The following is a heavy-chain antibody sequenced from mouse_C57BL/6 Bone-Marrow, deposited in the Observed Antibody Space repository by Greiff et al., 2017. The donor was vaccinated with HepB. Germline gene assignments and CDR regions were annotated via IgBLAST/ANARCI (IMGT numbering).Heavy chain of an antibody. CDR1: GYTFTSYD. V-gene: IGHV1-85*01. Sequence: QVQLQQSGPELVKPGASVKLSCKASGYTFTSYDINWVKQRPGQGLEWIGWIYPRDGSTEYNEKFKGKATLTVDTSSSTAYMELHSLTSEDSAVYFCARGISFDVWGTGTTVTVSS. CDR3: ARGISFDV. J-gene: IGHJ1*03. CDR2: IYPRDGST.